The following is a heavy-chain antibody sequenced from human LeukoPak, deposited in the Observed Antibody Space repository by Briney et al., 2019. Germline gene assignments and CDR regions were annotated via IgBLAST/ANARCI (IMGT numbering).Heavy chain of an antibody. CDR1: GYTFTSYG. CDR2: ISAYNGNT. V-gene: IGHV1-18*01. D-gene: IGHD1-26*01. Sequence: ASVTVSFKSSGYTFTSYGISWVRQAPGQGLEWMGWISAYNGNTNYAQKLQGRVTMTTDTSTSTAYMELRSLRSDDTAVYYCAARLGATNAFDIWGQGTMVTVSS. CDR3: AARLGATNAFDI. J-gene: IGHJ3*02.